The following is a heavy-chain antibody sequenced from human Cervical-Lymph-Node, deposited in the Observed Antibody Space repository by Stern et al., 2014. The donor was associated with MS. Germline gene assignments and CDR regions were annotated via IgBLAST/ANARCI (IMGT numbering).Heavy chain of an antibody. Sequence: VQLVESGGGLVQPGRSLRLSCAASGFTFDDYAMHWVRQAPGKGLEWVSGISWNSGNIGYADFVKGRFTISRDNAKNSLYLQMNSLRAEDTALYYCAKDINLRGTYYFDYWGQGTLVTVSS. CDR3: AKDINLRGTYYFDY. J-gene: IGHJ4*02. V-gene: IGHV3-9*01. CDR2: ISWNSGNI. D-gene: IGHD2-15*01. CDR1: GFTFDDYA.